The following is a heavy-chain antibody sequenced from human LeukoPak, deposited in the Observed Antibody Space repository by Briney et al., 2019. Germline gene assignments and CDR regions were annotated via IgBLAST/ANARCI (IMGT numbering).Heavy chain of an antibody. J-gene: IGHJ4*02. CDR2: IHPKSGDT. Sequence: ASVKVSCKASGYTFTGYYLHWVRQAPGQGLEWMGWIHPKSGDTHYAQKFLGRVTLTRDTSTTIVYMELKWLTSDDTAVYYCSRGSEISFGGIDYWGQGTLVTVSS. CDR3: SRGSEISFGGIDY. D-gene: IGHD3-16*01. V-gene: IGHV1-2*02. CDR1: GYTFTGYY.